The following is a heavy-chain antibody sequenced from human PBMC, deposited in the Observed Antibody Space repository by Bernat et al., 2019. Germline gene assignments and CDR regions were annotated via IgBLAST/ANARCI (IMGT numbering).Heavy chain of an antibody. V-gene: IGHV1-69*01. CDR2: IIPIFGTA. D-gene: IGHD4-17*01. Sequence: QVQLVQSGAEVKKPGSSVKVSCKASGGTFSSYAISWVRQAPGQGLEWMGGIIPIFGTAYYAQKFQGRVTITADESTSTAYMELSSLRSEDTAVYYCARILYGPNDYYYCGMDVWGQGTTVTVSS. CDR3: ARILYGPNDYYYCGMDV. J-gene: IGHJ6*02. CDR1: GGTFSSYA.